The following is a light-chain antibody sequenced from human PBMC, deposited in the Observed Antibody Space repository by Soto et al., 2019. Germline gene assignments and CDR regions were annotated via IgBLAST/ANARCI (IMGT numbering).Light chain of an antibody. V-gene: IGKV3-20*01. J-gene: IGKJ5*01. CDR3: QQFGSSLIT. CDR1: QTFSNRY. CDR2: GAS. Sequence: EIVLTQSPFTLSLSPGDRAPLSCRASQTFSNRYLAWYQQKPGQAPRLLIYGASRRATGIPDRFSVSGSGTDFTLTISRLEPEDFAVYFCQQFGSSLITFGQGTRLEIK.